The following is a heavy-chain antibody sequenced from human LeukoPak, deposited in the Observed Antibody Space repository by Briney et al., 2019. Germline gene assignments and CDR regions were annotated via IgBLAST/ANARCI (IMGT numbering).Heavy chain of an antibody. J-gene: IGHJ4*02. Sequence: GRSLRLSCAASGFTVSSNYMSWVRQAPGKGLEWVSVIYSGGTTYYADSVKGRFTISRDNSTNTLYLQMNSLRAEDTAVYYCASIKVVQYYFDYWGQGTLVTVSS. CDR3: ASIKVVQYYFDY. D-gene: IGHD2-15*01. CDR1: GFTVSSNY. CDR2: IYSGGTT. V-gene: IGHV3-66*01.